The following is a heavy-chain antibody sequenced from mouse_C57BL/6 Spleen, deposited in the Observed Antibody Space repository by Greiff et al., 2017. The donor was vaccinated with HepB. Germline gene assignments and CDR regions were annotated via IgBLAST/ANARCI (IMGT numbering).Heavy chain of an antibody. CDR3: VRQEGYPYYAMDY. J-gene: IGHJ4*01. Sequence: EVKLVESGGGLVQPKGSLKLSCAASGFSFNTYAMNWVRQAPGKGLEWVARIRSKSNNYATYYADSVKDRFTISRDDSESMLYLQMNNLKTEDTAMYYCVRQEGYPYYAMDYWGQGTSVTVSS. D-gene: IGHD2-2*01. V-gene: IGHV10-1*01. CDR1: GFSFNTYA. CDR2: IRSKSNNYAT.